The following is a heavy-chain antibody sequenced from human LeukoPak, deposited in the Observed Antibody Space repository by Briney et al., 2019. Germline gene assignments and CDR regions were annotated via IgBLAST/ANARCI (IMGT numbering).Heavy chain of an antibody. CDR2: ISSSSSYI. V-gene: IGHV3-21*01. D-gene: IGHD3-10*01. Sequence: PGGSLRLSCAASGFTFNNYPLNWVRQAPGKGLEWVSSISSSSSYIYYADSVKGRFTISRDNAKNSLYLQMNSLRAEDTAVYYCARDPTRYGLGSYYKTADMDVWGKGTTVTVSS. CDR3: ARDPTRYGLGSYYKTADMDV. J-gene: IGHJ6*03. CDR1: GFTFNNYP.